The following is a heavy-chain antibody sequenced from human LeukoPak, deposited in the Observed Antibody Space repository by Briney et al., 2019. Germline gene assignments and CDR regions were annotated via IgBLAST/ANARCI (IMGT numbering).Heavy chain of an antibody. CDR2: IWYDGSNK. CDR1: GFTFSSYC. D-gene: IGHD6-19*01. J-gene: IGHJ3*02. CDR3: ARVRGGAWFDAFDI. V-gene: IGHV3-33*01. Sequence: GGSLRLSCAASGFTFSSYCMHWVRQAPGKGLEWVAVIWYDGSNKLYADSVKGRFTISRDNSKNTLFLQMNSLRAEDTAVYYCARVRGGAWFDAFDIWGQGTMVTVS.